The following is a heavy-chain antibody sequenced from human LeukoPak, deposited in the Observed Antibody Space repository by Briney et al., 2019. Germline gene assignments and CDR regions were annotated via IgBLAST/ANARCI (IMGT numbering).Heavy chain of an antibody. CDR2: IIPIFGTA. J-gene: IGHJ4*02. D-gene: IGHD3/OR15-3a*01. CDR1: GGTFSSYA. CDR3: ARAALILIFAFDY. Sequence: GASVKVSCKASGGTFSSYAISWVRQAPGQGLEWMGGIIPIFGTANYAQKFQGRVTITADESTSTAYMELSSLRSDDTAVYYCARAALILIFAFDYWGQGTLVTVSS. V-gene: IGHV1-69*13.